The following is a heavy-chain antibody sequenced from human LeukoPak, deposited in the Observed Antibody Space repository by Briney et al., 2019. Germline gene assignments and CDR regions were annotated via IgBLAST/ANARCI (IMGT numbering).Heavy chain of an antibody. J-gene: IGHJ5*02. CDR1: GFTCCVFY. CDR2: ISRGGSYT. D-gene: IGHD5-18*01. V-gene: IGHV3-11*06. Sequence: GGSVRLSCAACGFTCCVFYMMRLPQAPGKGVEGGSYISRGGSYTEYADSVTGRYTITRDNAKNSLYMQMNSLRAEDTAVYYCAKRGYSYSLDAWGQGTLVAVSS. CDR3: AKRGYSYSLDA.